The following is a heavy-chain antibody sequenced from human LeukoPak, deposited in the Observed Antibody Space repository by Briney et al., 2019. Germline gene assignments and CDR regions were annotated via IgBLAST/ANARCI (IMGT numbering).Heavy chain of an antibody. Sequence: SQTLSLTCTVSGGSISSGGYYWSWIRQHPGKDLEWIGYIYYSGSTYYNPSLKSRVTISVDTSKNQFSLKLSSLTAADTAVYYCARVVVAADNWFDPWGQGTLVTVSS. CDR3: ARVVVAADNWFDP. CDR2: IYYSGST. CDR1: GGSISSGGYY. J-gene: IGHJ5*02. V-gene: IGHV4-31*03. D-gene: IGHD2-15*01.